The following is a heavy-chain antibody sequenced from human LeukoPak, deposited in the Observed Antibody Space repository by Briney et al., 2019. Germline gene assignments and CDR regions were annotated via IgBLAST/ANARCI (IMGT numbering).Heavy chain of an antibody. V-gene: IGHV1-2*06. D-gene: IGHD6-19*01. J-gene: IGHJ5*02. CDR3: AFEVLSSGWVS. CDR1: GYTFTGYY. Sequence: GASVKVSCKASGYTFTGYYIHWVRQAPGQGLEWMGRINPNSGGTNYAQKFQGRVTMTRDTSISTAYMELSRLRSDDTAVYYCAFEVLSSGWVSWGLGTLVTVSS. CDR2: INPNSGGT.